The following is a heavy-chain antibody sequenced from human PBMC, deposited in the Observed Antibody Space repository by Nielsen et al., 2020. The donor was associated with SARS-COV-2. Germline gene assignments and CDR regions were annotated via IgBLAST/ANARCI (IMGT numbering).Heavy chain of an antibody. D-gene: IGHD6-19*01. V-gene: IGHV3-53*01. J-gene: IGHJ4*02. CDR3: ARNSGWYGRGYFDY. CDR2: IYSGGDT. Sequence: GESLKISCAASGFTVSRNYMSCVRQAPGTGLEWVSVIYSGGDTFYADSVKGRFTISRDNSKNTLYLEMNSLRAEDTAVYYCARNSGWYGRGYFDYWGQGTLVTVSS. CDR1: GFTVSRNY.